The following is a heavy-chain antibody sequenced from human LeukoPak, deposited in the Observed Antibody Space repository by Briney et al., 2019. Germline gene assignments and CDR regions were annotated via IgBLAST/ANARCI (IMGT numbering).Heavy chain of an antibody. CDR2: IYYSGST. J-gene: IGHJ6*03. D-gene: IGHD6-19*01. Sequence: SETLSLTCTVSGGSISSSSYYWGWIRQPPGKGLEWIGSIYYSGSTYYNPSLKSRVTISVDTSKNQFSLKLSSVTAADTAVYYCARHYSSGWYGNYYYYMDVWGKGTTVTISS. CDR1: GGSISSSSYY. V-gene: IGHV4-39*01. CDR3: ARHYSSGWYGNYYYYMDV.